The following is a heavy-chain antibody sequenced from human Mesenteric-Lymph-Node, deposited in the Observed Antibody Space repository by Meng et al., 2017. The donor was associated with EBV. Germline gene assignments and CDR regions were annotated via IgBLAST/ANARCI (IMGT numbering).Heavy chain of an antibody. CDR2: INHSGSA. V-gene: IGHV4-34*01. D-gene: IGHD6-19*01. CDR1: CGSFGGYC. J-gene: IGHJ4*02. CDR3: AKTGSSGWSDLDY. Sequence: ISLSCGFNCGSFGGYCGRWCRQPPGEGLEGIGEINHSGSANYNPYLKSRVTISLDTSKNQISLKLTSVTAADTAVYYCAKTGSSGWSDLDYWGRGILVTVSS.